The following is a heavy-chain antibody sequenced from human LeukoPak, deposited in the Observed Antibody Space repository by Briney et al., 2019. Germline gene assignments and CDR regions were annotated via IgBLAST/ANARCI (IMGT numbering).Heavy chain of an antibody. CDR2: INPSGGST. Sequence: ASVKVSCKASGYTFTSYYMHWVRQAPGQGLEWMGIINPSGGSTSYAQKFQGRVTMTRDTSTSTVYMELSSLRSEDTAVYYCARSFLTGEYCSSTSCYKYWFDPWGQGTLVTVSS. CDR1: GYTFTSYY. V-gene: IGHV1-46*01. D-gene: IGHD2-2*02. J-gene: IGHJ5*02. CDR3: ARSFLTGEYCSSTSCYKYWFDP.